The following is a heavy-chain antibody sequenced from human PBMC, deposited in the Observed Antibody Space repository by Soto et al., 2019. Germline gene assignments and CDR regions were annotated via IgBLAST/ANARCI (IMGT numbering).Heavy chain of an antibody. CDR1: GDSISSGGYY. D-gene: IGHD2-21*01. V-gene: IGHV4-31*03. J-gene: IGHJ6*02. CDR2: IYYSGST. Sequence: QVQLQESGPGLVKPSQTLSLTCTVSGDSISSGGYYWSWIRQHPGKGLEWIGYIYYSGSTYYNPSLKSRVTISVDTSKNRFSLKLSSLTAADTAVYYCAASCVACGGFNYYGMDVWGQGTTVTVSS. CDR3: AASCVACGGFNYYGMDV.